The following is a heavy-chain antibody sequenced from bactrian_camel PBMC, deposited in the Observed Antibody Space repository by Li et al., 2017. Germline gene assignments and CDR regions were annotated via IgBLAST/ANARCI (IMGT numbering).Heavy chain of an antibody. CDR2: IANGGVST. D-gene: IGHD6*01. Sequence: VQLVESGGGLVQPGGSLRLSCAASGFAFSTLNMTWVRQAPGKGLEWVSTIANGGVSTYYADSVKGRFTISRDNARNVLYLQLDSLKTEDTAMYYCATVRLWGRSWWDDFDYWGQGTKVTVS. CDR3: ATVRLWGRSWWDDFDY. V-gene: IGHV3S40*01. CDR1: GFAFSTLN. J-gene: IGHJ6*01.